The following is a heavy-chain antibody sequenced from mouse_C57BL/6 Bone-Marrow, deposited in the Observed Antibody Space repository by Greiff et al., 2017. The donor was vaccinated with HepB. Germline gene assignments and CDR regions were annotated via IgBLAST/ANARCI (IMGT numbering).Heavy chain of an antibody. CDR3: ARGSFAY. Sequence: VQLQQSGAELARPGASVKLSCKASGYTFTSYGISWVKQRTGQGLEWIGEIYPRSGNTYYNEKFKGKATLTADKSSSNAYMELRSRTSEDSAVYFCARGSFAYWGQGTLVTVSA. CDR2: IYPRSGNT. J-gene: IGHJ3*01. CDR1: GYTFTSYG. V-gene: IGHV1-81*01.